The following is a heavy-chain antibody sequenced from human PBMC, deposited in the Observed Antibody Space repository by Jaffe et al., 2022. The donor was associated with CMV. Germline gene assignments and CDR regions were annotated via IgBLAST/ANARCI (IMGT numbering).Heavy chain of an antibody. Sequence: EVQLVESGGGLVQPGGSLRLSCSASGFTFSSYAMHWVRQAPGKGLEYVSAISSNGGSTYYADSVKGRFTISRDNSKNTLYLQMSSLRAEDTAVYYCVKTRSPAVAASPLDLVYWGQGTLVTVSS. J-gene: IGHJ4*02. CDR2: ISSNGGST. CDR3: VKTRSPAVAASPLDLVY. CDR1: GFTFSSYA. D-gene: IGHD6-19*01. V-gene: IGHV3-64D*06.